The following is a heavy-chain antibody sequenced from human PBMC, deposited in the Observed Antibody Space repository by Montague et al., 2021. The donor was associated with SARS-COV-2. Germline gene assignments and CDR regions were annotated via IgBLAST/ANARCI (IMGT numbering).Heavy chain of an antibody. V-gene: IGHV3-30*04. J-gene: IGHJ6*02. CDR1: GFIFTNYP. D-gene: IGHD3-10*01. CDR2: ISYEGSNT. Sequence: SLRLSCAASGFIFTNYPMHWVRQAPAKGLEWVAVISYEGSNTYYADSVKGRFTISRDFSKNTLYLQMNSLRAEDTAVYYCARDREITMVRGAPLYGMDVWGQGTTVTVSS. CDR3: ARDREITMVRGAPLYGMDV.